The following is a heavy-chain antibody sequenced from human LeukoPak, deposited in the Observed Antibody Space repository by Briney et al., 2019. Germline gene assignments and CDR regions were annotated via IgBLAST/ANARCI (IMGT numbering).Heavy chain of an antibody. CDR3: ARPAPPKRTAAGTVGDYYYYYMDV. CDR2: IYYSGST. D-gene: IGHD6-13*01. CDR1: GGSISSSSYY. Sequence: SETLSLTCTVPGGSISSSSYYWGWIRQPPGKGLEWIGSIYYSGSTYYNPSLKSRVTISVDTSKNQFSLKLSSVTAADTAVYYCARPAPPKRTAAGTVGDYYYYYMDVWGKGTTVTVSS. V-gene: IGHV4-39*01. J-gene: IGHJ6*03.